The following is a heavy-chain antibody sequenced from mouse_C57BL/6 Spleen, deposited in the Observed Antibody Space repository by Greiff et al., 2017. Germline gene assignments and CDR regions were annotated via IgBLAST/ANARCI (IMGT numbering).Heavy chain of an antibody. CDR3: ARTTTVVAEEGYYFDY. D-gene: IGHD1-1*01. V-gene: IGHV1-52*01. J-gene: IGHJ2*01. CDR2: IDPSDSET. CDR1: GYTFTSYW. Sequence: VQLQQPGAELVRPGSSVKLSCKASGYTFTSYWMHWVKQRPIQGLEWIGNIDPSDSETHYNQKFKDKATLTVDKSSSTAYMQLSSLTSEDSAVYYCARTTTVVAEEGYYFDYWGQGTTLTVSS.